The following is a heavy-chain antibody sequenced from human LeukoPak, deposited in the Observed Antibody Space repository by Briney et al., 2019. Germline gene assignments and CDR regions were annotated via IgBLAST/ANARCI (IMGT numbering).Heavy chain of an antibody. Sequence: GGSLRLSCAASGFTFSRSWMGWVRQAPGKGLERAANIKQDGTSKYYVDSVMGRFTISRDNAENSVYLQMNSLSAGDTAVYYCARHGDYCFDLWGPGTRVTVSS. CDR1: GFTFSRSW. D-gene: IGHD2-21*01. CDR2: IKQDGTSK. J-gene: IGHJ4*02. CDR3: ARHGDYCFDL. V-gene: IGHV3-7*02.